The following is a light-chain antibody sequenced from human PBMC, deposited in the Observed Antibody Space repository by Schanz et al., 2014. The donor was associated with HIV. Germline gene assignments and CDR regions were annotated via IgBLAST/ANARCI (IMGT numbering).Light chain of an antibody. CDR3: CSYTTTSTYV. J-gene: IGLJ1*01. Sequence: QSVLTQPPSASGSPGQSVTISCTGTTSDVGAYNYVSWYQQHPDKAPQLLIYEVNMRPSGVPDRFSGSKSGNTASLTISGLQAEDETDYYCCSYTTTSTYVFGAGTKLTVL. CDR2: EVN. V-gene: IGLV2-8*01. CDR1: TSDVGAYNY.